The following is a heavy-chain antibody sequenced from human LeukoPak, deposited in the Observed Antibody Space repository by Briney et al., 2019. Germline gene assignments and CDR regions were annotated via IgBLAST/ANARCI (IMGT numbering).Heavy chain of an antibody. CDR2: IYYSGST. V-gene: IGHV4-59*01. D-gene: IGHD1-26*01. CDR1: GGSISSYY. CDR3: ARSRGGATYFDY. Sequence: PSETLSLTSTVSGGSISSYYWNWIRQPPGKGLEWIGYIYYSGSTNYNPSLKSRVTILVDTSKNHFSLKLTSVTAADTAVYYCARSRGGATYFDYWGQGTLVTVSS. J-gene: IGHJ4*02.